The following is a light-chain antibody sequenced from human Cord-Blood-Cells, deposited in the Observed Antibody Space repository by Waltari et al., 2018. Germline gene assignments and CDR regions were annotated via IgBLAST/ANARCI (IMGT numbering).Light chain of an antibody. Sequence: QSALTQPASVSGSPGQSITIPCTVTSTDVGSYNLVSWYQQHPGKAPKLMIYEGSKRPSGVSNRFSGSKCGNTASLTISGLQAEDEADYYCCSYAGSSTWVFGGGTKLTVL. J-gene: IGLJ3*02. CDR3: CSYAGSSTWV. CDR2: EGS. V-gene: IGLV2-23*01. CDR1: STDVGSYNL.